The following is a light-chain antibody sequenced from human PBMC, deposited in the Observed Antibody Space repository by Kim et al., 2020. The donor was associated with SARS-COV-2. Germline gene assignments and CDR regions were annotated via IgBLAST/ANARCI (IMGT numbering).Light chain of an antibody. V-gene: IGKV1-5*03. J-gene: IGKJ1*01. CDR3: QQYDSYPWT. CDR1: QSISSW. Sequence: SAMSAMVGDRVTVTCRASQSISSWLAWYQQRPGKAPNLLSLESGVPSRFSGSGSGTEFTLTISSLQPDDFATYYCQQYDSYPWTFGQGTKVDIK.